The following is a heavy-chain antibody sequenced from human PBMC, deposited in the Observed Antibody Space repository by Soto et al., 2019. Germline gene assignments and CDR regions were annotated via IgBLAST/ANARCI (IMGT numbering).Heavy chain of an antibody. D-gene: IGHD3-16*01. J-gene: IGHJ6*02. CDR3: AATSPKTVTYTEIYYYYYGMDV. CDR1: GGTFSSYA. V-gene: IGHV1-69*12. CDR2: IIPIFGTA. Sequence: QVQLVQSGAEVKKPGSSVKVSCKASGGTFSSYAISWVRQAPGQGLEWMGGIIPIFGTANYAQKFQGRVTITADESTTTAYMGLSSRRSEDTAVYYCAATSPKTVTYTEIYYYYYGMDVWGQGTTVTVSS.